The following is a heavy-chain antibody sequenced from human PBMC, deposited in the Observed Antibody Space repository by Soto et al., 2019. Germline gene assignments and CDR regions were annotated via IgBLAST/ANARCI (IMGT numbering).Heavy chain of an antibody. Sequence: PGGSLRLSCTASGFTFGDYAMSWFRQAPGKGLEWVGFIRSKAYGGTTEYAASVKGRFTISRDDSKSIAYLQMNSLKTEDTAVYYCTRGGVPAAHYYYYGMDVWGQGTTVTVSS. CDR3: TRGGVPAAHYYYYGMDV. CDR1: GFTFGDYA. CDR2: IRSKAYGGTT. V-gene: IGHV3-49*03. D-gene: IGHD2-2*01. J-gene: IGHJ6*02.